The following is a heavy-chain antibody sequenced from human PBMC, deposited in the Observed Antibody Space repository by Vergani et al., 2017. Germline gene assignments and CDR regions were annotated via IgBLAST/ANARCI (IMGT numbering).Heavy chain of an antibody. CDR1: GITFKNAW. Sequence: EVQVVESGGGLIKPGGSLRLSCVVPGITFKNAWINWVRQAPGKGLEWIGRIRSKNDGGTADYAAPLKGRFTISRDDSKDSAFLLVNNLKTEDTAVYFCYTDYQDDWGQGTLVTVSS. CDR2: IRSKNDGGTA. CDR3: YTDYQDD. D-gene: IGHD4-11*01. V-gene: IGHV3-15*01. J-gene: IGHJ4*02.